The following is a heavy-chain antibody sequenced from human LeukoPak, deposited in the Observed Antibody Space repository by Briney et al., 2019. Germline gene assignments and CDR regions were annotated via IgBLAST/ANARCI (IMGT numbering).Heavy chain of an antibody. J-gene: IGHJ4*02. CDR2: ISGSGGST. CDR3: ANFPPDYDILTGYYKALDY. CDR1: GFTFSVHG. Sequence: GGSLRLSCAASGFTFSVHGINWVRQAPGKGLEWVSAISGSGGSTYYADSVKGRFTISRDNSKNTLYLQMNSLRAEDTAVYYCANFPPDYDILTGYYKALDYWGQGTLVTVSS. V-gene: IGHV3-23*01. D-gene: IGHD3-9*01.